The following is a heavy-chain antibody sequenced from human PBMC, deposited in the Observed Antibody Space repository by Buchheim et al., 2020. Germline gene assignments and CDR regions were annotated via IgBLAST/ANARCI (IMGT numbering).Heavy chain of an antibody. CDR3: ARTLDSYGGMFFFDF. D-gene: IGHD5-18*01. J-gene: IGHJ4*02. CDR2: IYYSGST. V-gene: IGHV4-59*01. CDR1: GGSINSYY. Sequence: QVHLQESGPGLVRPSETLSLTCTVSGGSINSYYWSWIRQPPGKGLEWIGYIYYSGSTNHNPSLKGRVSMSVDTSKNQISLNLNSVTAADTAVYYCARTLDSYGGMFFFDFWGQGTL.